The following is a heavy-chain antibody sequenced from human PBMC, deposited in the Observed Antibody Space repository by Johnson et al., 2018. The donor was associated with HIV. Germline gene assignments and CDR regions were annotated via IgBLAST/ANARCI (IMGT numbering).Heavy chain of an antibody. J-gene: IGHJ3*02. V-gene: IGHV3-7*01. Sequence: VQLVESGGGLVQPGGSLRLSCAASGFTFSTYWMSWVRQAPGKGLEWVANIKQDGSEKYYVDSVKGRFTISRDNAKNSLYVQMSSLRAEYTAVYFCAGENLPGIAVYGGAFDIWGQGTMVTVSS. CDR1: GFTFSTYW. D-gene: IGHD6-19*01. CDR2: IKQDGSEK. CDR3: AGENLPGIAVYGGAFDI.